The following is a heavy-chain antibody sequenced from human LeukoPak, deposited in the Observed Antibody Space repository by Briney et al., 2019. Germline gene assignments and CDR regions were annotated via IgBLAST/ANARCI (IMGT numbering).Heavy chain of an antibody. CDR3: ARGTPTTRDFDY. Sequence: GGSLRLSCAASGLTFSSYNMNWVRQAPGKGLEWVSFISSSSNYIYYADSVKDRFTISRDNHKNSLLLQMNSLRAEDTAVYYCARGTPTTRDFDYWGQGTLVTVSS. V-gene: IGHV3-21*01. CDR2: ISSSSNYI. J-gene: IGHJ4*02. D-gene: IGHD4-11*01. CDR1: GLTFSSYN.